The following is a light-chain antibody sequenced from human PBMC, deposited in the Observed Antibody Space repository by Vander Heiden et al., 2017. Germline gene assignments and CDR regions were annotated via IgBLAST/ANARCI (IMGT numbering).Light chain of an antibody. CDR1: SSDVGGFNH. CDR2: DVN. V-gene: IGLV2-11*01. J-gene: IGLJ3*02. CDR3: CSYAGTNTWL. Sequence: QSSLTQPRSVSGSRGQSVTISCTGTSSDVGGFNHVSWYQQHPGKAPKVMIYDVNKRPSGVPYRFSGSKSGNTASLTISGLQAEDEAGYYCCSYAGTNTWLFGGGTKLTVL.